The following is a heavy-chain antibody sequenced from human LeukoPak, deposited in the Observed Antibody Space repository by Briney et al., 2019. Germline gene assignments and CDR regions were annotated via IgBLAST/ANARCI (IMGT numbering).Heavy chain of an antibody. CDR3: ASLGIAAAGSFDY. V-gene: IGHV3-30*02. D-gene: IGHD6-13*01. CDR1: GFTFSSYG. CDR2: IRHDGTNK. J-gene: IGHJ4*02. Sequence: GGSLRLSCAASGFTFSSYGMHWVRQAPGKGLEWVAFIRHDGTNKYYVDSVKGRFTISRDNSKNTLYLQMNSLRAEDTAVYYCASLGIAAAGSFDYWGQGTLVTVSS.